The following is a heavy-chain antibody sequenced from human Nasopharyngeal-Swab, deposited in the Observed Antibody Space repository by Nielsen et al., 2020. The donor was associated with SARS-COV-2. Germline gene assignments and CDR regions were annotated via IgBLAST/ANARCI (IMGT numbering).Heavy chain of an antibody. V-gene: IGHV4-39*01. CDR2: ISYTGNT. CDR3: AASVVAPTINFEF. D-gene: IGHD2-15*01. Sequence: SETLSLTRTVSGDAINDGNYYWGWIRQPPGQKLQWIGSISYTGNTYYTPSLKSRVAMSVDTSKNEFSLSLNSVTAADTAIFYCAASVVAPTINFEFWGLGSLVTVSS. CDR1: GDAINDGNYY. J-gene: IGHJ4*02.